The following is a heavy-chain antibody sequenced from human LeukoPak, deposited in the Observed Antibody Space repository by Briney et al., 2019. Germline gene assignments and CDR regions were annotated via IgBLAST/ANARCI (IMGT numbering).Heavy chain of an antibody. D-gene: IGHD2-21*02. CDR2: ISGSGGST. CDR1: GFTFSSYA. Sequence: PGGSLRLSCAASGFTFSSYAMSWVRQAPGKGLEWVSAISGSGGSTYYADSVKGRFTISRDNSKNTLYLQMNSLRAEDTAVYYCAKEDRHIVVVTVKSGFDYWGQGTLVTVSS. V-gene: IGHV3-23*01. J-gene: IGHJ4*02. CDR3: AKEDRHIVVVTVKSGFDY.